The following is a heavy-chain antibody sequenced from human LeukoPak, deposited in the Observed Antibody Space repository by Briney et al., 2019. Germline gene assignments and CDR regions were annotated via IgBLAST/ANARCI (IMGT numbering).Heavy chain of an antibody. J-gene: IGHJ2*01. CDR2: ISYDGSNK. Sequence: GGSLRLSCAASGFTFSSYGMHWVRQAPGKGLECVAVISYDGSNKYYADSVKGRFTISRDNSKNTLYLQMNSLRAEDTAVYYCAKGPGYCSGGSCFNWYFDLWGRGTLVTVSS. V-gene: IGHV3-30*18. D-gene: IGHD2-15*01. CDR1: GFTFSSYG. CDR3: AKGPGYCSGGSCFNWYFDL.